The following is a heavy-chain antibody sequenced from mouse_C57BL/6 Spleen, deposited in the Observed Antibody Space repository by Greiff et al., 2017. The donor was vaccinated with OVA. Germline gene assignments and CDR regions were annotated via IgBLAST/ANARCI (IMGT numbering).Heavy chain of an antibody. Sequence: VQLQQSGPELVKPGASVKISCKASGYSFTSYYIHWVKQRPGQGLEWIGWIYPGSGNTKYNEKFKGKATLTADTSSSTAYMQLSSLTSEDSAVYYCARWGGSYFDYGGQGTTLTVSS. CDR3: ARWGGSYFDY. V-gene: IGHV1-66*01. J-gene: IGHJ2*01. CDR2: IYPGSGNT. D-gene: IGHD1-1*02. CDR1: GYSFTSYY.